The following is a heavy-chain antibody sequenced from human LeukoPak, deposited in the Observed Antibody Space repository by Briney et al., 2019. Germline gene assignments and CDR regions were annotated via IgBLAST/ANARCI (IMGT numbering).Heavy chain of an antibody. CDR1: GFTFGGYW. V-gene: IGHV3-7*01. D-gene: IGHD6-13*01. J-gene: IGHJ6*03. CDR3: ARDYSSSWYKGYYYYYYMDV. CDR2: INQDGTEK. Sequence: GGSLRLSCEASGFTFGGYWMSWVRQAPGKGLEWVASINQDGTEKYYLDSVKGQFTISRDNAKNSLYLQMNSLRAEDTAVYYCARDYSSSWYKGYYYYYYMDVWGKGTTVTISS.